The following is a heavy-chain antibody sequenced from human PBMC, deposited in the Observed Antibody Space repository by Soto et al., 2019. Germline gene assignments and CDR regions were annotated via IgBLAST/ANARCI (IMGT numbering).Heavy chain of an antibody. CDR1: GFAFNNYG. Sequence: GGSLRLSCTVSGFAFNNYGINWVRQAPGKGLEWVSSISKSDYTYYSDSVKGRFTISRDNAKNSMYLQMNSLRAEDTAVYYCVRDGSSGWHFDSWGQGTLVTVSS. CDR2: ISKSDYT. V-gene: IGHV3-21*01. D-gene: IGHD6-19*01. CDR3: VRDGSSGWHFDS. J-gene: IGHJ4*02.